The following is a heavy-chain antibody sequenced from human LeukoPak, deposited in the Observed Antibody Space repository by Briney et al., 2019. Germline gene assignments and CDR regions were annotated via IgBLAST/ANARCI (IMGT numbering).Heavy chain of an antibody. CDR3: ARSCVWGSHDAFDI. CDR2: INPSGGST. Sequence: ASVKVSCKASGYTFTSYYMHWVRQAPGQGLEWMGIINPSGGSTSYAQKFQGRVTITRNTSISTAYMELSSLRSEDTAVYYCARSCVWGSHDAFDIWGQGTMVTVSS. D-gene: IGHD3-16*01. V-gene: IGHV1-46*01. J-gene: IGHJ3*02. CDR1: GYTFTSYY.